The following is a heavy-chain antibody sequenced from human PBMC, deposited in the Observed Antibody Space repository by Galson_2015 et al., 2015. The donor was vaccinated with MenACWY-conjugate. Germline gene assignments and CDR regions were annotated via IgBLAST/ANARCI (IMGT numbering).Heavy chain of an antibody. CDR3: ARRRWLEAFGAKHYFDL. CDR2: ISASSGTT. D-gene: IGHD5-18*01. Sequence: SLRLSCAASGFTFSTYAMSWVRQAPGKGLEWVSGISASSGTTYYTDSVKGRFAISRDNSQNTLYLQMNSLRGEDTAVYYWARRRWLEAFGAKHYFDLWGQGTL. V-gene: IGHV3-23*01. CDR1: GFTFSTYA. J-gene: IGHJ5*02.